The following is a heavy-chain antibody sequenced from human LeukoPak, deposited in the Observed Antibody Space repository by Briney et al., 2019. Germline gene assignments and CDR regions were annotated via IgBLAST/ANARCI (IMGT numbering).Heavy chain of an antibody. CDR2: IIPILGIA. V-gene: IGHV1-69*04. CDR3: ASGVGYCSSTSCSNTYYFDC. J-gene: IGHJ4*02. D-gene: IGHD2-2*01. Sequence: ASVKVSCKASGGTFSSYAISWVRQAPGQGLEWMGRIIPILGIANYAQKFQGRVTITADKSTSTAYMELSSLRSEDTAVYYCASGVGYCSSTSCSNTYYFDCWGQGTLVTVSS. CDR1: GGTFSSYA.